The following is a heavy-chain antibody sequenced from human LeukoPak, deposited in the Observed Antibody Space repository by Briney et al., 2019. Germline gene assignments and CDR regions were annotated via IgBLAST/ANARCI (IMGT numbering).Heavy chain of an antibody. Sequence: SETLSLTCTVSGGSISSGDYYWGWIRQPPGKGLEGIGYTYYSGSTYYNPSLKSRATISVDTSKTQFSLKLTSVTAADTAVYYCARPYYYDSRIDPWGPGTLVTVSS. J-gene: IGHJ5*02. CDR2: TYYSGST. CDR1: GGSISSGDYY. D-gene: IGHD3-22*01. CDR3: ARPYYYDSRIDP. V-gene: IGHV4-30-4*01.